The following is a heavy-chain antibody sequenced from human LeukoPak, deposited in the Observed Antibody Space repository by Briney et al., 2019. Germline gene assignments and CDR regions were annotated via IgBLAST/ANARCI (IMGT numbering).Heavy chain of an antibody. J-gene: IGHJ6*04. CDR3: AELGITMIGGV. CDR1: GFTFSSYA. V-gene: IGHV3-23*01. D-gene: IGHD3-10*02. Sequence: PGGSLRLSCAASGFTFSSYAMSWVRQAPGRGLEWVSALIGSGGTTYYADSVKGRFTISRDNSKNTLYLQMNSLRAEDTAVYYCAELGITMIGGVWGKGTTVTISS. CDR2: LIGSGGTT.